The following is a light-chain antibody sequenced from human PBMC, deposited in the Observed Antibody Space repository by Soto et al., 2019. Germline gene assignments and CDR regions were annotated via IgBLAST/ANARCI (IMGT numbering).Light chain of an antibody. V-gene: IGKV3D-15*01. CDR3: QQYDNWPFT. Sequence: EIVMTQSPATLSVSPGEGATLSCRASQGVSSNLAWFQQKPGQAPRLLISSASIRATGIPARFSGSGSGTEFTLTISSLQSEDFAVYFCQQYDNWPFTFGQGTKVDIK. CDR2: SAS. CDR1: QGVSSN. J-gene: IGKJ2*01.